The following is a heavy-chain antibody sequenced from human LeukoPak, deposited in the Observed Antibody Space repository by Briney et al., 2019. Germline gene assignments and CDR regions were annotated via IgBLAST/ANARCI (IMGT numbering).Heavy chain of an antibody. J-gene: IGHJ4*02. CDR1: GFTFRHYA. Sequence: GGSLRLPCAASGFTFRHYAVHWVRQAPGRGLEWVAVLSFDGAHKYYAESVKGRFTISKDNSNNTPFLQMDSLRLEDTALYYCVRARAGGLDYWGQGTLVTVSS. D-gene: IGHD3-16*01. CDR3: VRARAGGLDY. V-gene: IGHV3-30*04. CDR2: LSFDGAHK.